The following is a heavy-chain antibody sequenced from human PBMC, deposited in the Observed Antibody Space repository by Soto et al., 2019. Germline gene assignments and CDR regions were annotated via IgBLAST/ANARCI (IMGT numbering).Heavy chain of an antibody. CDR1: GGSFSGYY. J-gene: IGHJ6*02. CDR2: INHSGST. Sequence: PSETLSLTCAVYGGSFSGYYWSWIRQPPGKGLEWIGEINHSGSTNYNPSLKSRVTISVDTSKNQFSLKLSSVTAADTAVYYCAREKYSSGWYGKGYYYGMDDWGQGTTVTVSS. CDR3: AREKYSSGWYGKGYYYGMDD. V-gene: IGHV4-34*01. D-gene: IGHD6-19*01.